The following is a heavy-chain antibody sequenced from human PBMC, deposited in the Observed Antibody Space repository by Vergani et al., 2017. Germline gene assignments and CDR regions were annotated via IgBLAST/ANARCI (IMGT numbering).Heavy chain of an antibody. Sequence: EVQLMESGGGLVEPGGSLRLSCTASHFSVSVNWMTWVRQAPGKGLQWVANINEDGSEKNYVESVKGRFTISTDNAKNTLYLQMHGLRVEDTAVYFCVRQTIYMSSNSEEPIFDSWGQGTLVTVSA. V-gene: IGHV3-7*01. D-gene: IGHD2/OR15-2a*01. CDR1: HFSVSVNW. CDR2: INEDGSEK. J-gene: IGHJ4*02. CDR3: VRQTIYMSSNSEEPIFDS.